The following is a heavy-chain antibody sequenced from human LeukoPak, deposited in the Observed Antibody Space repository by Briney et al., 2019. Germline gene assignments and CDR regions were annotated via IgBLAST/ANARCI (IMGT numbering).Heavy chain of an antibody. V-gene: IGHV4-4*02. CDR2: IYHSGST. CDR3: ARHRAGFISMVRGSDWIDP. CDR1: GGSISSSNW. D-gene: IGHD3-10*01. J-gene: IGHJ5*02. Sequence: SETLSLTCAVSGGSISSSNWWSWVRQPPGKGLEWIGEIYHSGSTNYNPSLKSRITMSVDTSKNQFSLKLSSVTAAGTAVYYCARHRAGFISMVRGSDWIDPWGQGTLVTVSS.